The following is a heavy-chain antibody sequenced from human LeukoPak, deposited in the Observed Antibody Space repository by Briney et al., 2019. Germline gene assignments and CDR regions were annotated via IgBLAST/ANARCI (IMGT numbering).Heavy chain of an antibody. CDR1: GYTFTSYY. Sequence: ASVKVSCKASGYTFTSYYMHSVRQAPGQGLEWMGIINPSGGSTSYAQKFQGRVTMTRDMSTSTVYMELSSLRSEDTAVYYCARDGIQNRVYYYYYMDVWGKGTTVTVSS. D-gene: IGHD5-18*01. V-gene: IGHV1-46*01. J-gene: IGHJ6*03. CDR2: INPSGGST. CDR3: ARDGIQNRVYYYYYMDV.